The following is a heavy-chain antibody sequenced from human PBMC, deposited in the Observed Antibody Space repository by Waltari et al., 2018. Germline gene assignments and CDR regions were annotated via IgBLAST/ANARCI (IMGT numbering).Heavy chain of an antibody. CDR1: GYSFSTFD. Sequence: QVHLVQSGAEVRKPGASVKVSCKTSGYSFSTFDINWVRLVAGQGLEWMGWMSPNSGNTGYAKKFQGRVTMTRDTFLGTAYMELSSLRSDDTAVYYCAREGAVNFGFTHWGQGTLVTVSS. V-gene: IGHV1-8*01. CDR3: AREGAVNFGFTH. D-gene: IGHD3-10*01. J-gene: IGHJ4*02. CDR2: MSPNSGNT.